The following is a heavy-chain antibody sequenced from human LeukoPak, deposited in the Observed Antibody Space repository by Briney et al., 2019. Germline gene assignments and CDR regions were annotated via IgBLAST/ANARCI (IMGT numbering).Heavy chain of an antibody. CDR2: IYYSGST. J-gene: IGHJ5*02. D-gene: IGHD3-16*02. V-gene: IGHV4-59*01. CDR3: ARGDYDYVWGSYRLYNWFDP. Sequence: PGGSLRLSCAASGLTFSSYWISWVRQAPGKGLEWIGYIYYSGSTNYNPSLKSRVTISVDTSKNQFSLKLSSVTAADTAVYYCARGDYDYVWGSYRLYNWFDPWGQGTLVTASS. CDR1: GLTFSSYW.